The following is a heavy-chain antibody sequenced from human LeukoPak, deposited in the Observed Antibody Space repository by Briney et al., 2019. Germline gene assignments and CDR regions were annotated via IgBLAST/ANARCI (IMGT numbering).Heavy chain of an antibody. J-gene: IGHJ4*02. CDR2: ISAYNGNT. CDR3: ARTPRYDYVWGSYRPHFDY. V-gene: IGHV1-18*01. CDR1: GYTFTSYG. D-gene: IGHD3-16*02. Sequence: ASVKVSCKASGYTFTSYGISWVRQAPGQGLEWMGWISAYNGNTNYAQKLRGRVTMTTDTSTSTAYMELRSLRSDDTAVYYCARTPRYDYVWGSYRPHFDYWGQGTLVTVSS.